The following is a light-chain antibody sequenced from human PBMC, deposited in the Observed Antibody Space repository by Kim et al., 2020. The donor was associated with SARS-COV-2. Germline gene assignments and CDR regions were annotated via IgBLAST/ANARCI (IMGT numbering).Light chain of an antibody. CDR2: GKN. Sequence: SSELTQDPAVSVALGQTVRITCQGDSLRNYYASWYQQKPGQAPVVVIYGKNNRLSGIPDRFSGSTSGNTASLTITGAQAEDEADYYCNSRDSSTNQLVFG. CDR1: SLRNYY. J-gene: IGLJ3*02. V-gene: IGLV3-19*01. CDR3: NSRDSSTNQLV.